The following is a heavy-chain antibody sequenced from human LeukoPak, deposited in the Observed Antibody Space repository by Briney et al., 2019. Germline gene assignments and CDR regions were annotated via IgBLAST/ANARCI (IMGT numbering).Heavy chain of an antibody. Sequence: GGSLRLSCAASGFTFSSYSMNWVRQAPGKGLEWVSYISSSSSTIYYADSVKGRFTISRDNAKNSLYLQMNSLRAEDTAVYYCARDYTVTYDYWGQGTLVTVSS. V-gene: IGHV3-48*04. CDR2: ISSSSSTI. J-gene: IGHJ4*02. CDR1: GFTFSSYS. CDR3: ARDYTVTYDY. D-gene: IGHD4-17*01.